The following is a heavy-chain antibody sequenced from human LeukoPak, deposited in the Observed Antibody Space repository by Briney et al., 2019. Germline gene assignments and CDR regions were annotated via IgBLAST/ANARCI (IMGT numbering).Heavy chain of an antibody. CDR3: AKDRRQQQLDY. J-gene: IGHJ4*02. V-gene: IGHV3-30*02. CDR2: IRYDGSNK. Sequence: PGGSLRLSCAASGSTFSSYGMHWVRQAPGKGREWVAFIRYDGSNKNYADSVQGRFTISRDNSKNTLYLQMNSLRAEDTAVYYCAKDRRQQQLDYWGQGTLVTVSS. D-gene: IGHD6-13*01. CDR1: GSTFSSYG.